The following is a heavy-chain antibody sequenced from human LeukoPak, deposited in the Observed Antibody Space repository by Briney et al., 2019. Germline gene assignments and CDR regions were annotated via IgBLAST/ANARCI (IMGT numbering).Heavy chain of an antibody. V-gene: IGHV4-4*07. CDR2: ILTSGST. CDR1: GGSISSYY. Sequence: PSETLPLTCTVSGGSISSYYWSWIRQPAGKGLEWIGRILTSGSTSYNPSHKSRVTMSVDTSKNQFSLKLSSVTAADMAVYYCAATVAGSKHFDYWGQGSLVTVSS. D-gene: IGHD6-19*01. J-gene: IGHJ4*02. CDR3: AATVAGSKHFDY.